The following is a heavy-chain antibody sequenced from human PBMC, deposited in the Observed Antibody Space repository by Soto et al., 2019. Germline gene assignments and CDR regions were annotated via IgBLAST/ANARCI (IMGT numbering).Heavy chain of an antibody. CDR2: ISYDGSNK. V-gene: IGHV3-30-3*01. D-gene: IGHD3-22*01. CDR3: ARAQDTSCYYMFSIGY. CDR1: GFTFSGYA. Sequence: GGSLRLSCAASGFTFSGYAMHWVRQAPRKGLDWVAFISYDGSNKYYADSVKGRFTISRDNSKNTLYLQMNSLRAEDTAVYYCARAQDTSCYYMFSIGYWGQGTLVTVSS. J-gene: IGHJ4*02.